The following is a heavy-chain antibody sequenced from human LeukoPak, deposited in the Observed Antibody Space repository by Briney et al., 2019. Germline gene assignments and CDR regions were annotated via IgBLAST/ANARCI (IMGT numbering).Heavy chain of an antibody. CDR2: IYYSGNT. J-gene: IGHJ5*02. V-gene: IGHV4-31*03. Sequence: SETLSLTCTVSGGSISSGGYYWSWIRQHPGKGLEWIGYIYYSGNTYYNPSLKSRITISVDTSKNQFSLGLSSVTAADTAVYFCAKLSGFAFDPWGQGILVTVSS. D-gene: IGHD3-16*02. CDR3: AKLSGFAFDP. CDR1: GGSISSGGYY.